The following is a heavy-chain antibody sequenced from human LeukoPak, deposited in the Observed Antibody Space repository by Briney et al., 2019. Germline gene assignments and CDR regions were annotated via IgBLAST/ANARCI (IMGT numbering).Heavy chain of an antibody. Sequence: GGFLRLSCAASGFTFSSYGMHWVRQAPGKGLEWVAFIRYDGSNKYYADSVKGRFTISRDNSKNTLYLQMNSLRAEDTAVYYCAKPTMYYFDYWGQGTLVTVSS. D-gene: IGHD3-10*02. CDR1: GFTFSSYG. J-gene: IGHJ4*02. CDR2: IRYDGSNK. V-gene: IGHV3-30*02. CDR3: AKPTMYYFDY.